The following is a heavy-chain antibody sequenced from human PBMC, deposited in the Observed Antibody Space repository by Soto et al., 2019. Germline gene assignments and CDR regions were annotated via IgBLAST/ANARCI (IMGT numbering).Heavy chain of an antibody. J-gene: IGHJ4*02. CDR1: GFTFSSYS. V-gene: IGHV3-21*01. CDR2: ISSSSSYI. CDR3: ARDGDEGIAVAGTSFSDY. Sequence: GGSLRLSCAASGFTFSSYSMNWVRQAPGKGLEWVSSISSSSSYIYYADSVKGRFTISRDNAKNSLYLQMNSLRAEDTAVYYCARDGDEGIAVAGTSFSDYWGQGTLVTVSS. D-gene: IGHD6-19*01.